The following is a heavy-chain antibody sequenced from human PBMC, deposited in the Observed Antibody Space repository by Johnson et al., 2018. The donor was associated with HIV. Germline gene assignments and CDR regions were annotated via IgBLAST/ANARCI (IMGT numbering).Heavy chain of an antibody. CDR1: GFSFSKAW. V-gene: IGHV3-15*01. CDR2: IKTKTDGGTT. Sequence: VQLMESGGGLVQPGGSLRLSCAASGFSFSKAWMSWVRQAPGKGLEWVGRIKTKTDGGTTDYTAPVKGRFTISRDDSKNTLYLQMNSLKTEDTAVYYCTTGRLLAAFDIWGQGTMVTVSS. D-gene: IGHD2-21*02. J-gene: IGHJ3*02. CDR3: TTGRLLAAFDI.